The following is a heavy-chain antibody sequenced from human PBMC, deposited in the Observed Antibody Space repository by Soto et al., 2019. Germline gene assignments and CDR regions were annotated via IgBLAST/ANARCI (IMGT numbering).Heavy chain of an antibody. CDR2: IRSSSNTI. CDR1: GFTFSTYN. CDR3: AIDRVWDCSGSYGWDY. V-gene: IGHV3-48*02. Sequence: GGSLRLSCAASGFTFSTYNMNWVRQAPGKGLEWVSYIRSSSNTIYYADSVEGRFTISRDNAKNSLYLQMNSLRDEDTAVYYCAIDRVWDCSGSYGWDYWSQGTLVTVSS. D-gene: IGHD1-26*01. J-gene: IGHJ4*02.